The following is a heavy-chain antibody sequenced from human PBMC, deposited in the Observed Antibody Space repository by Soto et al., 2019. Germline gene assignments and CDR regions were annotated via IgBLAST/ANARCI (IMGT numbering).Heavy chain of an antibody. D-gene: IGHD3-16*01. CDR1: GFTFNGAW. J-gene: IGHJ4*02. Sequence: EVQLVESGGGLVEPGGSLRLSCAASGFTFNGAWMNWVRQGPGKGLEWVGRVKSKVDGETIDYAAPVKGRFTISRDDSRNTVYQQMNSLSTEDTAMYYCAADLPDWGAYAFDYWGQGALVTVSS. V-gene: IGHV3-15*07. CDR2: VKSKVDGETI. CDR3: AADLPDWGAYAFDY.